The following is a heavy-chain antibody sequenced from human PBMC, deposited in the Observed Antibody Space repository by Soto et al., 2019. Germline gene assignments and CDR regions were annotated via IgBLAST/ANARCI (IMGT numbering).Heavy chain of an antibody. CDR3: ARANGDSDY. D-gene: IGHD4-17*01. Sequence: EVQLVESGGRLVQPGGSLRLSCAASGFTFTSYSMNWVRQAPGKGLEWVSYISSSSSTIYYADSVKGRFTISRDNAKNSLYLQMISLRAEDTAVYYCARANGDSDYWGQGTLVTVSS. V-gene: IGHV3-48*01. CDR2: ISSSSSTI. CDR1: GFTFTSYS. J-gene: IGHJ4*02.